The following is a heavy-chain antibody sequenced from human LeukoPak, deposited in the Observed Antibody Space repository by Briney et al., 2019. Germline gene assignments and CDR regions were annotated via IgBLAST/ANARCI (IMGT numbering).Heavy chain of an antibody. CDR2: IYHIGTA. V-gene: IGHV4-59*13. CDR1: GDPISCYY. D-gene: IGHD3-10*01. CDR3: ARAGDYYVSGIDL. Sequence: WETLLLTFTVSGDPISCYYWTWVRQPPGWGLEWIGYIYHIGTANYNPSLKSRVTISLDTSKNKFYLTLSSVTAADAAVYYCARAGDYYVSGIDLWGQGHRVTVSA. J-gene: IGHJ1*01.